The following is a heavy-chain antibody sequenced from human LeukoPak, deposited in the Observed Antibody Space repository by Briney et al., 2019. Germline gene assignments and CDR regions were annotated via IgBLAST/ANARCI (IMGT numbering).Heavy chain of an antibody. CDR3: AKYGSGTYYDGLY. D-gene: IGHD3-10*01. V-gene: IGHV3-23*01. CDR1: GFTLSSYA. CDR2: ISVSGGST. Sequence: GGSLRLSCAASGFTLSSYAMTWVRQAPGKGLQWVSTISVSGGSTYYADSVKGRFTISRDTSKSTLYLQMNSLRDEDTAVYYCAKYGSGTYYDGLYWGQGTLVTVSS. J-gene: IGHJ4*02.